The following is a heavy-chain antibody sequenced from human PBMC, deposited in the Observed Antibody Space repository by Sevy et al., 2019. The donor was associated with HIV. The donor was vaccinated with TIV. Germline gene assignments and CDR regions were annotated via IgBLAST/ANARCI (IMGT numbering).Heavy chain of an antibody. J-gene: IGHJ4*02. CDR2: VYTSGST. Sequence: SETLSLTCTVSGDSISSGSYHWSWIRQPAGKGLEWIVRVYTSGSTNYNPSLKSRVTMSVDTSKNQFSLKLSSVTAADTAVYYCARLRDGYNSHPYYFDYWGQGTLVTVSS. V-gene: IGHV4-61*02. CDR3: ARLRDGYNSHPYYFDY. D-gene: IGHD5-12*01. CDR1: GDSISSGSYH.